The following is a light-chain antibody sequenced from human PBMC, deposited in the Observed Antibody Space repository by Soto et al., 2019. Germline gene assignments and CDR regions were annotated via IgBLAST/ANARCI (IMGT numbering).Light chain of an antibody. Sequence: EIVLTQSPGTLSLSPGERATLSCRTSQSVSSSLAWYQHKPGQAPRLLIYGATSSATGIQGRFSGSGSRRDFTLTISRLDLEDFAVYYCQQYGNSDRTFCQGTKVDIK. CDR1: QSVSSS. CDR3: QQYGNSDRT. CDR2: GAT. J-gene: IGKJ1*01. V-gene: IGKV3-20*01.